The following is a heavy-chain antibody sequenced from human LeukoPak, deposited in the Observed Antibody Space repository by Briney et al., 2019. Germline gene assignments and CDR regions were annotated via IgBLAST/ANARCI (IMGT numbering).Heavy chain of an antibody. CDR1: GFTFSSYA. D-gene: IGHD3-22*01. CDR3: AKDRLYDSSGYCDY. V-gene: IGHV3-23*01. CDR2: VSGSSGST. Sequence: VYLCFSCAASGFTFSSYAMSWVRQAQGKGLEWVSAVSGSSGSTYYAHHVKGPFTISRDNSKNTLYLQMNSLSAEDTAVYYCAKDRLYDSSGYCDYWGQGTLVTVSS. J-gene: IGHJ4*02.